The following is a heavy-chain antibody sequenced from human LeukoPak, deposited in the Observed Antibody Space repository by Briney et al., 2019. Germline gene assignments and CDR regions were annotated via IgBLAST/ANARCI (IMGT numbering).Heavy chain of an antibody. J-gene: IGHJ5*02. CDR1: GGSISSYY. D-gene: IGHD6-13*01. V-gene: IGHV4-59*01. CDR2: IYYSGST. CDR3: ARDRGLSSSSWYNWFDP. Sequence: TLXLTCTVSGGSISSYYWSWIRQPPGKGLEWIGYIYYSGSTNYNPSLKSRVTISVDTSKSQFSLKLSSVTAADTAVYYCARDRGLSSSSWYNWFDPWGQGTLVTVSS.